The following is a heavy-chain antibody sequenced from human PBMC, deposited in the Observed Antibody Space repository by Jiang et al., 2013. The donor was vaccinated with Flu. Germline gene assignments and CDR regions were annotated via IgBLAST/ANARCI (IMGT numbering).Heavy chain of an antibody. Sequence: QLVESGAEVKKPGESLKISCKGSGYIFTSYWIGWVRQMPGKGLEWMGIIYPADSDSKYSPSFQGQVTLSADKSITTAYLQWSSLKASDTAMYYCARGSGNSKAFDIWGQGTMVTVSS. CDR3: ARGSGNSKAFDI. J-gene: IGHJ3*02. CDR2: IYPADSDS. V-gene: IGHV5-51*01. CDR1: GYIFTSYW. D-gene: IGHD6-25*01.